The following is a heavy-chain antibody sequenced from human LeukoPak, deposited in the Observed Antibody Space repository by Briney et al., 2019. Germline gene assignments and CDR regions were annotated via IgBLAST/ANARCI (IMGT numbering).Heavy chain of an antibody. CDR1: GGSCSGYY. CDR3: AREERGVVVITELYFDY. Sequence: SETLSLTCAVYGGSCSGYYWSWIRQPPGKGLEWIGEINHSGSTNYNPSLKSRVTISVDTSKNQFSLKLSSVTAADTAVYYCAREERGVVVITELYFDYWGQGTLVTVSS. J-gene: IGHJ4*02. D-gene: IGHD3-22*01. CDR2: INHSGST. V-gene: IGHV4-34*01.